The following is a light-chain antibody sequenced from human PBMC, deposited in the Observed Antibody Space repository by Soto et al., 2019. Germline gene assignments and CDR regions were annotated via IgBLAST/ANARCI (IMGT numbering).Light chain of an antibody. Sequence: IQMTQSPSSLSASVGDRVTITCRASQTISNSLNWYQHKPGKAPNLLIFTASSLQSGVPSRFSGSVSGTDFTLTISSLQPEDFATYYCQQTYSDPPLTFGGGTKVEIK. J-gene: IGKJ4*01. V-gene: IGKV1-39*01. CDR2: TAS. CDR1: QTISNS. CDR3: QQTYSDPPLT.